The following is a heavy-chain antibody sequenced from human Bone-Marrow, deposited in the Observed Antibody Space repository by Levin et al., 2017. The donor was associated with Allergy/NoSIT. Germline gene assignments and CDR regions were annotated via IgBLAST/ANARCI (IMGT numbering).Heavy chain of an antibody. CDR2: ISGSGTTV. J-gene: IGHJ4*02. CDR3: VKLGYCSGGSGYRDGSDY. CDR1: GFTFSRYE. V-gene: IGHV3-48*03. Sequence: GGSLRLSCAASGFTFSRYEMSWVRQVPGKGLDWVSYISGSGTTVLYSDSVKGRFTISRDNAKNSLFLQMASLRVEDTAVYYWVKLGYCSGGSGYRDGSDYWGQGTLVTVSS. D-gene: IGHD2-15*01.